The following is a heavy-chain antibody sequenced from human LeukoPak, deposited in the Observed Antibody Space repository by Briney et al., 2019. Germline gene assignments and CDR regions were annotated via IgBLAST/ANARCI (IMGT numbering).Heavy chain of an antibody. CDR3: PRGYVAARTLDYYYYMDV. D-gene: IGHD2-15*01. CDR2: IIPIFGTA. CDR1: GGPFSSYA. Sequence: GSSVKVSFKASGGPFSSYAIIWVRQAPGQGLEWMGRIIPIFGTANYAQKFQGRVTITTDESTSTAYMELRSLRSEDTAVYYCPRGYVAARTLDYYYYMDVWGEGTTVTVSS. J-gene: IGHJ6*03. V-gene: IGHV1-69*05.